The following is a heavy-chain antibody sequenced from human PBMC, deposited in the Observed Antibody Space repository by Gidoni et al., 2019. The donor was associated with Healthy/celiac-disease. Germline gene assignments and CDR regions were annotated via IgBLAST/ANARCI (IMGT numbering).Heavy chain of an antibody. CDR3: ARFTYDYVGGSYRSFYFDY. D-gene: IGHD3-16*02. Sequence: QVQLQESGPGLVKPSETLSLTCTVPGGPFSSYYWSWIRQPPGKGLEWIGYIYYSGSTNYNPSLKSRVTISVDTSKNQFSLKLSSVTAADTAVYYCARFTYDYVGGSYRSFYFDYWGQGTLVTVSS. V-gene: IGHV4-59*01. CDR1: GGPFSSYY. CDR2: IYYSGST. J-gene: IGHJ4*02.